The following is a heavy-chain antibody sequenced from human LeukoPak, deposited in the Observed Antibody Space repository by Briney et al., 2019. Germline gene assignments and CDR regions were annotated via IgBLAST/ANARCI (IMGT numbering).Heavy chain of an antibody. V-gene: IGHV3-23*01. D-gene: IGHD4-17*01. Sequence: RSGGSLRLSCEVSGFTFSSYAMNWVRQAPGKGLEWVSGISGSGGSTFYAVSVKGRFTISRDNSKDTLYLQVNSLRAEDTAVYYCATARTLRVTTSFDYWGQGTLVTVSS. J-gene: IGHJ4*02. CDR3: ATARTLRVTTSFDY. CDR1: GFTFSSYA. CDR2: ISGSGGST.